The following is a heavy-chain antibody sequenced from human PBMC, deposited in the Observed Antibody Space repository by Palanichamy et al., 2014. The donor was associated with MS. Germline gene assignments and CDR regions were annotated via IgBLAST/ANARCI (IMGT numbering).Heavy chain of an antibody. Sequence: EVKLVESGGGLVQPGGSLRLSCVASGFTFNNYWMNWVRQTPEKGLEWVATIKQDGSETKYVDSVKGRFTISRDNAKNSVFLQMDSLRDEDTAIYYCVRERGWNFRGYYYGIDVWGQGTTVTVSS. CDR2: IKQDGSET. D-gene: IGHD2-15*01. CDR3: VRERGWNFRGYYYGIDV. J-gene: IGHJ6*02. V-gene: IGHV3-7*03. CDR1: GFTFNNYW.